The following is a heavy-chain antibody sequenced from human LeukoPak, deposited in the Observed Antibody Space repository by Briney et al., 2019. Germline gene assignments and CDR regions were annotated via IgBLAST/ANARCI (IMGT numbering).Heavy chain of an antibody. CDR1: GYTFTSYW. D-gene: IGHD3-10*01. CDR3: ARLYYGSGSYLDY. CDR2: IYPGDSDT. V-gene: IGHV5-51*01. J-gene: IGHJ4*02. Sequence: GESLKISCEGSGYTFTSYWIAWVRQMPGKGLEWMGIIYPGDSDTRYSPSFQGQVTISADKSISTAYLQWSSLTASDTAMYYCARLYYGSGSYLDYWGQGTLVTVSS.